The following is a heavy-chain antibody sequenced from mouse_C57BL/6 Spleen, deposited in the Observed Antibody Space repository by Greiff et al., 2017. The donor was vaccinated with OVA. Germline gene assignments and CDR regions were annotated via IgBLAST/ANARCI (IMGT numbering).Heavy chain of an antibody. CDR1: GYSITSGYY. CDR2: ISYDGSN. J-gene: IGHJ4*01. V-gene: IGHV3-6*01. CDR3: ARVGNWDDYYAMDY. Sequence: VQLKESGPGLVKPSQSLSLTCSVTGYSITSGYYWNWIRQFPGNKLEWMGYISYDGSNNYNPSLKNRISITRDTSKNQFFLKLNSVTTEDTATYYCARVGNWDDYYAMDYWGQGTSVTVSS. D-gene: IGHD4-1*01.